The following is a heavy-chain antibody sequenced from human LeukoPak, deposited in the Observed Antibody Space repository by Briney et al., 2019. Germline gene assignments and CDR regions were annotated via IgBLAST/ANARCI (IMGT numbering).Heavy chain of an antibody. J-gene: IGHJ6*02. CDR2: ISSSSSTI. CDR1: GFTFSSYS. V-gene: IGHV3-48*01. CDR3: ARGRRGARRLQLWRTYYYYGMDV. D-gene: IGHD5-18*01. Sequence: PGGSLRLSCAASGFTFSSYSMNWVRRAPGKGLEWVSYISSSSSTIYYADSVKGRFTISRDNAKNSLYLQMNSLRAEDTAVYYCARGRRGARRLQLWRTYYYYGMDVWGQGTTVTVSS.